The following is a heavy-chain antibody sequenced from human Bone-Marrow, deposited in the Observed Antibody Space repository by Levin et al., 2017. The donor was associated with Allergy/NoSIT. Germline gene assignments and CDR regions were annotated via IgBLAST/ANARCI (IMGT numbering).Heavy chain of an antibody. CDR2: IYSGGST. J-gene: IGHJ4*02. Sequence: GESLKISCAASGFTVSSNYMSWVRQAPGKGLEWVSVIYSGGSTYYADSVKGRFTISRDNSKNTLYLQMNSLRAEDTAVYYCARDGDSSSSHGFDYWGQGTLVTVSS. CDR1: GFTVSSNY. V-gene: IGHV3-66*01. D-gene: IGHD6-6*01. CDR3: ARDGDSSSSHGFDY.